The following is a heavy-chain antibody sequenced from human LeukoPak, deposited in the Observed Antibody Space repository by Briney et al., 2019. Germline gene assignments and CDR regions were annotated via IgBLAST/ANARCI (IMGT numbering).Heavy chain of an antibody. CDR1: NGSISSYSYY. Sequence: SETLSLTCTVSNGSISSYSYYWGWIRQPPGKGLEWIGNIYYSGSTYFNPSLKNRVTMSVDTSKNQFSLRLSSVTAADTAVYYCALYDSSGYFVDCWGQGILVTVSS. V-gene: IGHV4-39*01. D-gene: IGHD3-22*01. CDR2: IYYSGST. J-gene: IGHJ4*02. CDR3: ALYDSSGYFVDC.